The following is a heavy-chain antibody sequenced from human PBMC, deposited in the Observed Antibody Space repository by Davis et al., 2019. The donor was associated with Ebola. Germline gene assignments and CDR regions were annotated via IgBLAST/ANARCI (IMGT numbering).Heavy chain of an antibody. Sequence: GESLKISCTVSGFTFSNNWMSWVRQVPGKGLVWVSSINRDGTTTTYADSVKGRFTISRENAKNSLYLQMNSLRAGDTAVYYCARASYWYFDLWGRGTLVTVSS. CDR3: ARASYWYFDL. J-gene: IGHJ2*01. V-gene: IGHV3-74*01. CDR1: GFTFSNNW. CDR2: INRDGTTT.